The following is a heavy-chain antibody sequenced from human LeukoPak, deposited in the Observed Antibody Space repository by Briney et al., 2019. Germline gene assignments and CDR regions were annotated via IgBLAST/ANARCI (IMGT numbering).Heavy chain of an antibody. CDR2: INHSGST. Sequence: SETLSLTCAVYGGSFSGYYWSWIRQPPGKGLEWIGEINHSGSTNYQPSLKSRVTISVDTSKNQFSLKLSSVTAADTAVYYCARTRGRIIITFGGVHFDYWGQGTLVTVSS. J-gene: IGHJ4*02. CDR1: GGSFSGYY. V-gene: IGHV4-34*01. D-gene: IGHD3-16*01. CDR3: ARTRGRIIITFGGVHFDY.